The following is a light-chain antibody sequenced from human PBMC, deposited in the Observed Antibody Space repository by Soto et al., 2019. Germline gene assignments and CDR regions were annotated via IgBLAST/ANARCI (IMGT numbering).Light chain of an antibody. Sequence: QSVLTQPPSASGTPGQRVTIYCSGSNSNIGSNTVNWYQQLPGTAPKLLIYYHNLPTSGVPDRITGSKSGTSASMAISGLHSDDEADYYCAAWDDSLNGRVFGTGTKLTVL. CDR3: AAWDDSLNGRV. V-gene: IGLV1-44*01. J-gene: IGLJ1*01. CDR1: NSNIGSNT. CDR2: YHN.